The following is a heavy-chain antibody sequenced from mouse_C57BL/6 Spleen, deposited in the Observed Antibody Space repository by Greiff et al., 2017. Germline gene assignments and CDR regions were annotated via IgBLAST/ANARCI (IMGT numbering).Heavy chain of an antibody. J-gene: IGHJ2*01. V-gene: IGHV1-80*01. CDR1: GYAFSSYW. D-gene: IGHD1-1*01. CDR3: ARLYYYGSSYYFDY. Sequence: VQLQQSGAELVKPGASVKISCKASGYAFSSYWMNWVKQRPGKGLEWIGQIYPGDGDTNYNGKFKGKDTLTADKSSSTAYMQLSSMTSEDSAVYFCARLYYYGSSYYFDYWGQGTTVTVSS. CDR2: IYPGDGDT.